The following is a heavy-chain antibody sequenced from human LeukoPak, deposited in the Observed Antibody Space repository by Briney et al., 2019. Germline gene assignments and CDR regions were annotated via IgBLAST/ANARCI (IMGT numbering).Heavy chain of an antibody. D-gene: IGHD1-26*01. Sequence: GGSLRLSCEASGFTFSDPYMSWIRQAPGKGLECLSYISGSGTDINYADSVKGRFTISRDNSKNTLYLQMNSLRAEDTAVYYCAKDLSGSYYGYYYYYYMDVWGKGTTVTVSS. V-gene: IGHV3-11*06. J-gene: IGHJ6*03. CDR3: AKDLSGSYYGYYYYYYMDV. CDR1: GFTFSDPY. CDR2: ISGSGTDI.